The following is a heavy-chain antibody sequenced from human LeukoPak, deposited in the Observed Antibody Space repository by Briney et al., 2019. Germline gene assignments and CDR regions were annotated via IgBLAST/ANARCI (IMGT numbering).Heavy chain of an antibody. J-gene: IGHJ4*02. CDR1: GYTFTCYY. Sequence: ASVKVSCKASGYTFTCYYMHWVRQAPGQGLEWMGWINPNSGGTNYAQKFQGRVTMTRDTSISTAYMELSRLRSDDTAVYYCARGVTDYDILTGYYGALSYFDYWGQGTLVTVSS. CDR2: INPNSGGT. D-gene: IGHD3-9*01. CDR3: ARGVTDYDILTGYYGALSYFDY. V-gene: IGHV1-2*02.